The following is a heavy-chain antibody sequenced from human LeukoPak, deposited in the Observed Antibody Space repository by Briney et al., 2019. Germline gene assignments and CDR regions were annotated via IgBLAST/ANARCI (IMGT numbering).Heavy chain of an antibody. CDR2: ISYDGSNK. CDR1: GFTFSSYA. D-gene: IGHD3-22*01. J-gene: IGHJ6*02. CDR3: AKAVSYDSSGYTYYYYYGMDV. V-gene: IGHV3-30-3*01. Sequence: GGSLRLSCAASGFTFSSYAMHWVRQAPGKGLEWVAVISYDGSNKYYADSVKGRFTISRDNSKNTLYLQMNSLRAEDTAVYYCAKAVSYDSSGYTYYYYYGMDVWGQGTTVTVSS.